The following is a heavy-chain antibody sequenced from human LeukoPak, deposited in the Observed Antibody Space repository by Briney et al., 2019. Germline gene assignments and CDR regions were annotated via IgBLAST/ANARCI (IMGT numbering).Heavy chain of an antibody. CDR1: GFTFSSYW. CDR3: ARGSPRGIAAAGTNY. V-gene: IGHV3-74*01. J-gene: IGHJ4*02. D-gene: IGHD6-13*01. CDR2: INTDGSST. Sequence: PGGSLRLSCAASGFTFSSYWMHWVRQAPGKGLVWVSRINTDGSSTSYADSVKGRFTISRDNAKNTLYLQVNSLRAEDTAVYYCARGSPRGIAAAGTNYWGQGTLVTVSS.